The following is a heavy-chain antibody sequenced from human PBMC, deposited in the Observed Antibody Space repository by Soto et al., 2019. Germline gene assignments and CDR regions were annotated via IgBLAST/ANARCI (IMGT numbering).Heavy chain of an antibody. CDR3: TRVATAVPS. CDR2: IYYRGTT. Sequence: SETLSLTGNVSNGSRNFYYWSWIRQPPGKELEWIGNIYYRGTTNYNPSLQGRVTMSIDTSKNQFSLMLTPVTAADAAVYYCTRVATAVPSWGRGVLVTVSS. V-gene: IGHV4-59*12. CDR1: NGSRNFYY. D-gene: IGHD5-18*01. J-gene: IGHJ5*02.